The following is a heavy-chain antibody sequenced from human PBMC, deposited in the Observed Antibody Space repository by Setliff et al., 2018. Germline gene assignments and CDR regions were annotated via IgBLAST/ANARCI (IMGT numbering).Heavy chain of an antibody. V-gene: IGHV4-34*01. CDR1: GESFSAYY. CDR3: AREWSQRLAYDYYYYMDV. CDR2: INHSGNT. D-gene: IGHD3-3*01. Sequence: SETLSLTCAVYGESFSAYYWSWIRQPPGKGLEWIGDINHSGNTNYNPALKSRVTISVDTSKNQFSLKLRSVTAADTAVYYCAREWSQRLAYDYYYYMDVWGKGTTVTVSS. J-gene: IGHJ6*03.